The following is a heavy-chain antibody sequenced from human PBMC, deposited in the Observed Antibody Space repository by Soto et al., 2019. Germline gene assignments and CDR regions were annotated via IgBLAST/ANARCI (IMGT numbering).Heavy chain of an antibody. CDR3: ARNLWSYYYGMDV. CDR1: GYSFTSYW. Sequence: GESLKISCKGSGYSFTSYWIGWVRQMPGKGLEWMGIIYPGDSDTRYSPSFQGQVTISADKSISTAYLQWSSLKASDTAMYYCARNLWSYYYGMDVWGQGTTVTVSS. CDR2: IYPGDSDT. D-gene: IGHD3-10*01. J-gene: IGHJ6*02. V-gene: IGHV5-51*01.